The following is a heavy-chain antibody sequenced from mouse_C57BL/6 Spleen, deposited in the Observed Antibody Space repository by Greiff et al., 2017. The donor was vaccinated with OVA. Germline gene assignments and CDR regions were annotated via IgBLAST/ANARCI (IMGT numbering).Heavy chain of an antibody. Sequence: VQLQQPGAELVKPGASVKLSCKASGYTFTSYWMHWVKQRPGQGLEWIGMIHPNSGSTNYNEKFKSKATLTVDKSSSTAYMQLSSLTSEDSAVYYCARRLGTSLDDYWGQGTTLTVSS. CDR1: GYTFTSYW. D-gene: IGHD4-1*01. V-gene: IGHV1-64*01. CDR3: ARRLGTSLDDY. J-gene: IGHJ2*01. CDR2: IHPNSGST.